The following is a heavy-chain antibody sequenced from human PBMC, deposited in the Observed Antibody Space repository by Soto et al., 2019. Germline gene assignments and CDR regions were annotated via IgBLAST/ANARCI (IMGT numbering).Heavy chain of an antibody. CDR1: GGSFSGYY. D-gene: IGHD2-21*02. Sequence: PSETLSLTCAVYGGSFSGYYWSWIRQPPGKGLEWIGEINHSGSTNYNPSLKSRVTISVDTSKNQFSLKLSSVTAADTAVYYCARGGMVTIFDYWGQGTLVTVSS. CDR2: INHSGST. CDR3: ARGGMVTIFDY. J-gene: IGHJ4*02. V-gene: IGHV4-34*01.